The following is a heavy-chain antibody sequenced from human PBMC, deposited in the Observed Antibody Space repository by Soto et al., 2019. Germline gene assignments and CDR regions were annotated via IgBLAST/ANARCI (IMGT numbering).Heavy chain of an antibody. CDR1: GGTFSSYT. CDR2: IIPILGIA. D-gene: IGHD3-10*01. V-gene: IGHV1-69*08. CDR3: ARDMDIERGSGSYPSTRYGIDV. Sequence: QVQLVQSGAEVKKPGSSVKVSCKASGGTFSSYTISWVRQAPGQGLEWMGKIIPILGIANYAQKFQGRVTITADKSTSTAYMELSSLRSEDTAVYYCARDMDIERGSGSYPSTRYGIDVWGQGTTVTVSS. J-gene: IGHJ6*02.